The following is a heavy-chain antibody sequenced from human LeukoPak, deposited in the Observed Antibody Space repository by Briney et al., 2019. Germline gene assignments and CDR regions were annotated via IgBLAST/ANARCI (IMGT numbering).Heavy chain of an antibody. CDR1: GGSIRGYC. CDR3: ARDPYYYGSGSNWFDP. J-gene: IGHJ5*02. CDR2: IYTSGTT. Sequence: SETLSLTCTVSGGSIRGYCWSWLRQPAGKGLEWIGRIYTSGTTNYNPSLKSRVTMSVDTSKNQFSLKLSSVTAADTAVYYCARDPYYYGSGSNWFDPWGQGTLVTVSS. V-gene: IGHV4-4*07. D-gene: IGHD3-10*01.